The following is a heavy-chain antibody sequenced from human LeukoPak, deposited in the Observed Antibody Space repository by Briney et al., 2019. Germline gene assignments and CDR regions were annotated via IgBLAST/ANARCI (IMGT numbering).Heavy chain of an antibody. J-gene: IGHJ4*02. CDR3: ARTQIILGYCSGGSCYYDY. Sequence: ASVKVSCKASGYTFTGYYMHWVRQVPGQGLEWMGWINPNSGGTNYAQKFKGRVTMTRDTSISTAYMELSRLRSDDTAVYYCARTQIILGYCSGGSCYYDYWGQGTLVTVSS. CDR1: GYTFTGYY. V-gene: IGHV1-2*02. D-gene: IGHD2-15*01. CDR2: INPNSGGT.